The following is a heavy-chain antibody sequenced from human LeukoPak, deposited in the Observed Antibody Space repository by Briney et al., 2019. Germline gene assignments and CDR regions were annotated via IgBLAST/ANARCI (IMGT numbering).Heavy chain of an antibody. CDR2: IYYSGST. CDR1: GGSISSSSYY. CDR3: ARRDGYSEFDY. D-gene: IGHD5-24*01. Sequence: TSETLSLTCTVSGGSISSSSYYWGWIRQPPGKGLEWIGSIYYSGSTYYNPSLKSRVTISVDTSKNQFSLKLSSVTAADTAVYYCARRDGYSEFDYWGQGTLVTVSS. V-gene: IGHV4-39*01. J-gene: IGHJ4*02.